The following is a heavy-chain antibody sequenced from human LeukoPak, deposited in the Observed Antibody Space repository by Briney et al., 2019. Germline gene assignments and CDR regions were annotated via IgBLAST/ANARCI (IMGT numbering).Heavy chain of an antibody. Sequence: SETLSLTCTVSGVSISSSNSYWGWIRQPPGKGLEWIGSIYYSGSTYYNPSLKSRVTISVDTSKNQFSLKLSSVTAADTAVYYCARRRSSSGWYELPYNWFDPWGQGTLVTVSS. CDR1: GVSISSSNSY. J-gene: IGHJ5*02. D-gene: IGHD6-19*01. CDR3: ARRRSSSGWYELPYNWFDP. V-gene: IGHV4-39*01. CDR2: IYYSGST.